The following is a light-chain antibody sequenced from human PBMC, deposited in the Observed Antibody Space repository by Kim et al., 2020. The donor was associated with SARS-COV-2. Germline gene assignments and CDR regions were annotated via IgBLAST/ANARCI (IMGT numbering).Light chain of an antibody. J-gene: IGLJ3*02. Sequence: QSALTQPASVSGSPGQSITISCTGTSSDVGSYNLVSWYQQHPGKAPKLMIYEGSKRPSGVSNRFSGSKSGNTASLTISGLQAEDEGDYYCCSYAGSRVFGGGTQLTVL. CDR2: EGS. V-gene: IGLV2-23*01. CDR1: SSDVGSYNL. CDR3: CSYAGSRV.